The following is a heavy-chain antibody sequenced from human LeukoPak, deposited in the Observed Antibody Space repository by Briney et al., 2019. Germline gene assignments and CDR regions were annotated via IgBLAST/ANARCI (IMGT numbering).Heavy chain of an antibody. D-gene: IGHD2-8*01. V-gene: IGHV4-61*02. CDR2: IYTSGST. J-gene: IGHJ4*02. CDR3: ARGNVLMVYAENSAFYYFDY. Sequence: SETLSLTCTVSGGSISSGSYYWSWIRQPAGKGLEWIGRIYTSGSTNYNPSLKSRVTISVDTSKNQFSLKLSSVTAADTAVYYCARGNVLMVYAENSAFYYFDYWGQGTLVTVSS. CDR1: GGSISSGSYY.